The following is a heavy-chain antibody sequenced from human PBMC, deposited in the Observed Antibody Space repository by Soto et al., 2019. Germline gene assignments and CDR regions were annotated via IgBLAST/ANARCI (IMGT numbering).Heavy chain of an antibody. D-gene: IGHD2-8*02. J-gene: IGHJ4*02. V-gene: IGHV5-51*01. CDR1: GYHFPTYY. Sequence: GASLKISCQGSGYHFPTYYIAWVSQMPGKGLEWIGIMYPGNSDSRCSPSFQGEVTISADISVNTAYLQWGSLKASDTATYYCARPQYCTGYSCYLFDTRGQGTQV. CDR2: MYPGNSDS. CDR3: ARPQYCTGYSCYLFDT.